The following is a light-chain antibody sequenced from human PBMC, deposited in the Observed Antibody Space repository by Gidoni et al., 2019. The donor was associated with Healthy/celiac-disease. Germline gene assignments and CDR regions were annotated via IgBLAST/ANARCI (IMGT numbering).Light chain of an antibody. V-gene: IGKV3-20*01. Sequence: IVLTQSPGTLSLSPGERATLSCRASQSVSSSYLAWYQQKPGQAPRLLIYGASSRATGIPDRCSGSGSGTDFTITISRLEPEDFAVYYCQQYGSSYTFXQXTKLEIK. CDR2: GAS. J-gene: IGKJ2*01. CDR1: QSVSSSY. CDR3: QQYGSSYT.